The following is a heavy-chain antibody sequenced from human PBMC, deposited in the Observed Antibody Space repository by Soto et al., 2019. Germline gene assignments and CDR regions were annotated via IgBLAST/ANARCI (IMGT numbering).Heavy chain of an antibody. Sequence: PGGSLRLSCAASGFTFSSYGMHWVRQAPGKGLEWVAVISYDGSNKYYADSVKGRFTISRDNSKNTLYLQMNSLRAEDTAVYYCAKLWGTSTYDSSGYTIDYWGQGTLVTVSS. CDR2: ISYDGSNK. CDR1: GFTFSSYG. D-gene: IGHD3-22*01. J-gene: IGHJ4*02. CDR3: AKLWGTSTYDSSGYTIDY. V-gene: IGHV3-30*18.